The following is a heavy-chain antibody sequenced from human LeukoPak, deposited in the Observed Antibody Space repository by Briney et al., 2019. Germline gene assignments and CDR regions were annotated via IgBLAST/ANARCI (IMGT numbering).Heavy chain of an antibody. CDR1: GFTFSSHD. D-gene: IGHD6-19*01. Sequence: GGSLRLSCATSGFTFSSHDMNWVRQAPGKGLEWVSSISSSSSYIYYADSVKGRFTISRDNAKNSLYLQMNSLRAEDTAVYYCARAAVAGKLNYYYYYYMDVWGKGTTVTVSS. V-gene: IGHV3-21*01. CDR3: ARAAVAGKLNYYYYYYMDV. CDR2: ISSSSSYI. J-gene: IGHJ6*03.